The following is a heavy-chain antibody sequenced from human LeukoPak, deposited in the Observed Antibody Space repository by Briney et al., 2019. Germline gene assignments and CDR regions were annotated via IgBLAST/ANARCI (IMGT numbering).Heavy chain of an antibody. CDR1: GFTFSSYA. V-gene: IGHV3-23*01. J-gene: IGHJ4*02. CDR2: ISGSGGST. CDR3: AKEPYCGGDCYSEGPFDY. Sequence: GGSLRLSCAASGFTFSSYAMSWVRQAPGKGLEWVSAISGSGGSTYYADSVKGRFTISRDNSKNTLYLQMNSLRAEDTALYYCAKEPYCGGDCYSEGPFDYWGQGTLVTVSS. D-gene: IGHD2-21*02.